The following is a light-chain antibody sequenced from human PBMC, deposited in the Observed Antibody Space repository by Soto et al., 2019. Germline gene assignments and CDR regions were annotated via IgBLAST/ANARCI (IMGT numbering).Light chain of an antibody. V-gene: IGKV3-15*01. CDR1: QSISDT. CDR2: SAS. CDR3: QQYDKWPTT. J-gene: IGKJ5*01. Sequence: EIVMTQSPATLSVSPGGRATLSCRASQSISDTLAWYQQKPGQAPRLLIYSASRRATGFPGRFSGSGSGTDFTLTISSLQSEDLAVYYCQQYDKWPTTFGQGTRLEIK.